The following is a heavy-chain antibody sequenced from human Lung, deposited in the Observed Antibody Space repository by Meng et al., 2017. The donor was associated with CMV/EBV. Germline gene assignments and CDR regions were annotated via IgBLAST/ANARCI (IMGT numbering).Heavy chain of an antibody. D-gene: IGHD4-11*01. Sequence: ASVXVSXXASGYTFTDYYILWVRQAPGQRLEWLGWFNPNSGGSNYAQKFQARVTMTRDTSISTAYMEVSRLTSDDTAVYYCARDLKGTIVRTSGLYGMDVWGQGTXVTVSS. J-gene: IGHJ6*02. CDR1: GYTFTDYY. CDR3: ARDLKGTIVRTSGLYGMDV. V-gene: IGHV1-2*02. CDR2: FNPNSGGS.